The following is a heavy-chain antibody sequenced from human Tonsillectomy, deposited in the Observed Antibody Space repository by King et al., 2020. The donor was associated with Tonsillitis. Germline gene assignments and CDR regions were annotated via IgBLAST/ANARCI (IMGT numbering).Heavy chain of an antibody. Sequence: QLQESGPGLVKPSETLSLTCTVSGGSISSYYWSWIRQPPGKGLEWIGYISYRGSTKYNPSLKSRVTISVDTSKKQFSLKLSSVTAADTAVYYCARIGSSYYGSGITRDAFDIWGQGTMVTVSS. J-gene: IGHJ3*02. D-gene: IGHD3-10*01. CDR2: ISYRGST. V-gene: IGHV4-59*01. CDR1: GGSISSYY. CDR3: ARIGSSYYGSGITRDAFDI.